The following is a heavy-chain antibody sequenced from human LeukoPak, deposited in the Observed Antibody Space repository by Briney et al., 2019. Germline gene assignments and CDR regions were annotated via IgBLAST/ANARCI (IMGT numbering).Heavy chain of an antibody. V-gene: IGHV3-30-3*01. CDR3: ARDLMPGSYYDISGYIDY. CDR2: ISYDGSNK. J-gene: IGHJ4*02. D-gene: IGHD3-22*01. Sequence: PGRSLRRSCAASGFTFSSYAMHWVRQAPGKGLEWVAVISYDGSNKYYADSVKGRFTISRDNSKNTLYLQMNSLRAEDTAVYYCARDLMPGSYYDISGYIDYWGQGTLVTVSS. CDR1: GFTFSSYA.